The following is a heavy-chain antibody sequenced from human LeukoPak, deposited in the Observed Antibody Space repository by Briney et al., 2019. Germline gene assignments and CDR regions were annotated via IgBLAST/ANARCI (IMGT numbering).Heavy chain of an antibody. CDR3: ARGGYDFWSGYFDPYYFDY. J-gene: IGHJ4*02. CDR1: GGSFSGCY. V-gene: IGHV4-34*01. CDR2: INHSGST. Sequence: SETLSLTCAVYGGSFSGCYWSWIRQPPGKGLEWIGEINHSGSTNYNPSLKSRVTISVDTSKNQFSLKLSSVTAADTAVYYCARGGYDFWSGYFDPYYFDYWGQGTLVTVSS. D-gene: IGHD3-3*01.